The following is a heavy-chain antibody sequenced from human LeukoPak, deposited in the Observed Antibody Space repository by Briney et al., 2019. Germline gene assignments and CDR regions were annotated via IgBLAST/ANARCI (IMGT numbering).Heavy chain of an antibody. CDR1: GGSFSGYY. V-gene: IGHV4-34*01. Sequence: KPSETLSLTCAVYGGSFSGYYWSWIRQPPGKGLEWIGEINHSGSTNYNPSLKSRVTISVDTSKNQFSLKLSSVTAADTAVCYCARGPSYGYYYYMDVWGKGTTVTVSS. D-gene: IGHD3-10*01. J-gene: IGHJ6*03. CDR3: ARGPSYGYYYYMDV. CDR2: INHSGST.